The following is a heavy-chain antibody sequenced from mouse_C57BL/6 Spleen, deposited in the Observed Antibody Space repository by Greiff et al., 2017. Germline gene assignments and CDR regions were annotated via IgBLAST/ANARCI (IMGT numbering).Heavy chain of an antibody. J-gene: IGHJ4*01. CDR3: ARMGYYYGTYAMDY. D-gene: IGHD1-1*01. Sequence: VQLQQPGPGLVQPSQSLSITCTASGFSLTSYGVHWVRQSPGKGLEWLGVIWSGGSTDYNAAFISRLSISKDNSKSQVFFTMTSLQADDTAIYYCARMGYYYGTYAMDYWGQGTSVTVSS. V-gene: IGHV2-2*01. CDR2: IWSGGST. CDR1: GFSLTSYG.